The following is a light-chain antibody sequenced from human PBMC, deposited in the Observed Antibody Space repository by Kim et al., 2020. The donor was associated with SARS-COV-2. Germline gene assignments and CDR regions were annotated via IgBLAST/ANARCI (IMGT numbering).Light chain of an antibody. CDR2: DVS. J-gene: IGLJ1*01. CDR1: YGDIGVYNY. Sequence: GQSFTISCTGTYGDIGVYNYVSWYRQYPGKAPQLILFDVSKRPSGISTRFSGSKSGSTASLTISGLRSEDGATYSCCSFATSKNYVFGTGTTVTVL. CDR3: CSFATSKNYV. V-gene: IGLV2-14*03.